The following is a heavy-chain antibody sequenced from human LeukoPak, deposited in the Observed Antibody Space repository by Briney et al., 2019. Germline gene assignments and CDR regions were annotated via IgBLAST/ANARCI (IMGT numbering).Heavy chain of an antibody. D-gene: IGHD6-13*01. V-gene: IGHV3-7*03. Sequence: GGSLRLSCAASEFTFSSYWMSWVRQAPGKGLEWVANIKQDGSEKYYVDSVKGRFTISRDNSKNSLYLQMNSLRTEDTALYYCAKGLAAGGRGDWFDPWGQGTLVTVSS. CDR1: EFTFSSYW. J-gene: IGHJ5*02. CDR3: AKGLAAGGRGDWFDP. CDR2: IKQDGSEK.